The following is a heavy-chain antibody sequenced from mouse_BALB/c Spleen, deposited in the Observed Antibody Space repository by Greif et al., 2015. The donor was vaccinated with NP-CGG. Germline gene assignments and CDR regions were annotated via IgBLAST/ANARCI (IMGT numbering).Heavy chain of an antibody. Sequence: EVQLQESGGDLVKPGGSLKLSCAASGFTFSSYGMSWVRQTPDKRLEWVATISSGGSYTYYPDIVKGRFTISRDNAKNTLYLQMSSLKSEDTAMYYCARASTMITTAYAMDYWGQGTSVTVSS. D-gene: IGHD2-4*01. CDR3: ARASTMITTAYAMDY. J-gene: IGHJ4*01. V-gene: IGHV5-6*01. CDR1: GFTFSSYG. CDR2: ISSGGSYT.